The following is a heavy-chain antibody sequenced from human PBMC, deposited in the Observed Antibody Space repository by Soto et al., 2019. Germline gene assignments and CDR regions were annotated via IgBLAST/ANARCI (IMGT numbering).Heavy chain of an antibody. J-gene: IGHJ6*02. D-gene: IGHD3-22*01. V-gene: IGHV4-31*03. CDR2: IYYSGST. Sequence: PSETLSLTCTVSGGSISSGGYYWSWIRQHPGKGLEWIGYIYYSGSTYYNPSLKSRVTISVDTSKNQFSLKLSSVTAADTAVYYCARSYYYDYYYYGMDVWGQGTTVTVSS. CDR1: GGSISSGGYY. CDR3: ARSYYYDYYYYGMDV.